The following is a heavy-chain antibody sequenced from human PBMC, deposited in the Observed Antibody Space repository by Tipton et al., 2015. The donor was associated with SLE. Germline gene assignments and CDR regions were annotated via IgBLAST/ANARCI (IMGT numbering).Heavy chain of an antibody. D-gene: IGHD6-19*01. Sequence: TLSLTCAVYGGSFSGYYWSWIRQPPGKGLEWIGEINHSGSTNYNPSLKSRVTISVDTSKNQFSLKLSSVTAADTAVYYCARDEGGSGGFDYWGQGTLVTVSS. CDR3: ARDEGGSGGFDY. V-gene: IGHV4-34*01. J-gene: IGHJ4*02. CDR1: GGSFSGYY. CDR2: INHSGST.